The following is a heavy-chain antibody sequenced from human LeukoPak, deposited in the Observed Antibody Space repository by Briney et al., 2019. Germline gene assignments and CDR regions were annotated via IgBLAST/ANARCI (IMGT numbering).Heavy chain of an antibody. V-gene: IGHV4-39*07. CDR2: IYYSGST. CDR3: ARGCTNGVCVDY. D-gene: IGHD2-8*01. J-gene: IGHJ4*02. Sequence: PSETLSLTCTVSGGSISSSSYYWGWIRQPPGKGLEWIGSIYYSGSTYYNPSLKSRVTISVDTSKNQFSLKLSSVTAADTAVYYCARGCTNGVCVDYWGQGTLVTVSS. CDR1: GGSISSSSYY.